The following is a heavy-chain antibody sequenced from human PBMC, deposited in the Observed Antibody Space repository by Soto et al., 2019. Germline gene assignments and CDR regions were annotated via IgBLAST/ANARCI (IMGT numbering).Heavy chain of an antibody. CDR3: AKDWFATMVGYCDGMDV. D-gene: IGHD3-10*01. J-gene: IGHJ6*02. CDR1: GFTFSSYA. Sequence: GGSLRVSCAASGFTFSSYAMSWVRQAPGKGLEWVSAISGSGGSTYYADSVKGRFTISRDNSKNTLYLQMNSLRAEDTAVYYCAKDWFATMVGYCDGMDVRGQGTTVTVSS. CDR2: ISGSGGST. V-gene: IGHV3-23*01.